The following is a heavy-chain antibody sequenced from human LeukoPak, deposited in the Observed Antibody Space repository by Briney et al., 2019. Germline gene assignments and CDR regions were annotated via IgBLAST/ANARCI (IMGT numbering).Heavy chain of an antibody. Sequence: ASVKVSCKASGYTFTGYYMHWVRQAPGQGLEWMGWINPNSGGTNYAQKFQGRVTITRNTSISTAYMELSSLRSEDTAVYYCARTDGGYFSWGQGTLVTVSS. V-gene: IGHV1-2*02. CDR1: GYTFTGYY. CDR2: INPNSGGT. CDR3: ARTDGGYFS. D-gene: IGHD4-17*01. J-gene: IGHJ5*02.